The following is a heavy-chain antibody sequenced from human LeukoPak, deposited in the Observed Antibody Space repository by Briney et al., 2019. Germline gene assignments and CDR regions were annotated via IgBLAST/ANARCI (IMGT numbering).Heavy chain of an antibody. J-gene: IGHJ4*02. Sequence: ASVKVSCKASGYTFTGYYMHWVRQAPGQGLEWMGWIKPNSGGTNYAQKFQGRVTMTRDTSISTAYMELSRLRSDDTAVYYCARPSLGVDTAMVRYFDYWSQGTLVTVSS. V-gene: IGHV1-2*02. CDR3: ARPSLGVDTAMVRYFDY. CDR1: GYTFTGYY. CDR2: IKPNSGGT. D-gene: IGHD5-18*01.